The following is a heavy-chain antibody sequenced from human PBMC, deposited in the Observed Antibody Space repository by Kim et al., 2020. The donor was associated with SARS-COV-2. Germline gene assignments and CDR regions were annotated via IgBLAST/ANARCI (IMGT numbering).Heavy chain of an antibody. J-gene: IGHJ6*02. Sequence: SETLSLTCTVSGGSISSYYWSWIRQPPGKGLEWIGYIYYSGSTNYNPSLKSRVTISLDTSKHQFSLKLSSVTAADTAVYYCARDGGLTIFGVAANYYYYGMDVWSQGTTVTVSS. CDR1: GGSISSYY. CDR3: ARDGGLTIFGVAANYYYYGMDV. V-gene: IGHV4-59*01. CDR2: IYYSGST. D-gene: IGHD3-3*01.